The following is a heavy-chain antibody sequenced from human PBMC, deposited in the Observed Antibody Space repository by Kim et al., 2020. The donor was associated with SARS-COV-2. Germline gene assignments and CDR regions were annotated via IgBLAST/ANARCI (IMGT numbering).Heavy chain of an antibody. CDR2: ISSSSSYI. J-gene: IGHJ6*02. D-gene: IGHD2-2*01. CDR3: TRDVYCSSTSCYFGYYYYGMDV. V-gene: IGHV3-21*01. Sequence: GGSLRLSCAASGFTFSSYSMNWVRQAPGKGLEWVSSISSSSSYIYYADSVKGRFTISRDNAKNSLYLQMNSLRAEDTAVYYCTRDVYCSSTSCYFGYYYYGMDVWGQGTTVTVSS. CDR1: GFTFSSYS.